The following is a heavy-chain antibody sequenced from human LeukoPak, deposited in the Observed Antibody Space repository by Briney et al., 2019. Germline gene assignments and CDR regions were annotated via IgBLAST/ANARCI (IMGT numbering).Heavy chain of an antibody. Sequence: KVSCKASGYTFTSYRISWVRQAPGQGLEWMGRIIPILGIANYAQKFQGRVTITADKSTSTAYMELSSLRSEDTAVYYCARAGESYIHDYVWGSYRYGGGLFDYWGQGTLVTVSS. J-gene: IGHJ4*02. CDR2: IIPILGIA. CDR1: GYTFTSYR. D-gene: IGHD3-16*02. V-gene: IGHV1-69*04. CDR3: ARAGESYIHDYVWGSYRYGGGLFDY.